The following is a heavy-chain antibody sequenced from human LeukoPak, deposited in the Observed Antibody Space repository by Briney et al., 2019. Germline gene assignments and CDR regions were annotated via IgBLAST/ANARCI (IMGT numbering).Heavy chain of an antibody. CDR1: GYTFTGYY. CDR2: INPNSGGT. J-gene: IGHJ3*02. Sequence: ASVKVSCKVSGYTFTGYYMHWVRQAPGQGLEWMGWINPNSGGTNYAQKFQGRVTMTRDTSISTAYMELSRLRSDDTAVYYCARNFYDSSGYYSAFDIWGQGTMVTVSS. V-gene: IGHV1-2*02. CDR3: ARNFYDSSGYYSAFDI. D-gene: IGHD3-22*01.